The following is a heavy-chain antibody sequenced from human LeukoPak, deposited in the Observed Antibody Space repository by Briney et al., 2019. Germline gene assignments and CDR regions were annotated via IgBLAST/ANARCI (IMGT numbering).Heavy chain of an antibody. V-gene: IGHV4-34*01. Sequence: SETLSLTCAVYGGSFSGYYWSWIRQPPGKGLEWIGEINHSGSTNYNPSLKSRVTMSVDTSKNQFSLKLSSVTAADTAVYYCARGVGYYDSSGYPTAYYFDYWGQGTLVTVSS. CDR1: GGSFSGYY. J-gene: IGHJ4*02. CDR2: INHSGST. CDR3: ARGVGYYDSSGYPTAYYFDY. D-gene: IGHD3-22*01.